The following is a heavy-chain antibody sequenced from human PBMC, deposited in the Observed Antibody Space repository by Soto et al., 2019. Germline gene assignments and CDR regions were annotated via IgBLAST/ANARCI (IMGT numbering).Heavy chain of an antibody. V-gene: IGHV2-5*02. CDR1: GFSLTSGEVG. D-gene: IGHD2-21*01. J-gene: IGHJ4*02. CDR3: AHGISGATWSPFDA. CDR2: IYWDDAK. Sequence: QITLIESGPTLVKPTQTLTLTCNFSGFSLTSGEVGVAWIRQPPGKALEWLALIYWDDAKRYTPSLKTRLTITKSTPTNQVVLTITIVDPVDTATYFCAHGISGATWSPFDAWGQGALVTVSS.